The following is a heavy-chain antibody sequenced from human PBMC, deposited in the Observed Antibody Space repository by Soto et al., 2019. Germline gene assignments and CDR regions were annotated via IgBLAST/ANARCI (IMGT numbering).Heavy chain of an antibody. Sequence: ASVKLSCEACGGTLSSYAISWVRQAPGQGLEWMGGIIPICGKASYAQKFQGRVTITRNTSISTAYMELSSLRSEDTAVYYCAIGYCSGGSCYPYWFDPWGQGTLVTVSS. D-gene: IGHD2-15*01. CDR1: GGTLSSYA. J-gene: IGHJ5*02. CDR2: IIPICGKA. V-gene: IGHV1-69*05. CDR3: AIGYCSGGSCYPYWFDP.